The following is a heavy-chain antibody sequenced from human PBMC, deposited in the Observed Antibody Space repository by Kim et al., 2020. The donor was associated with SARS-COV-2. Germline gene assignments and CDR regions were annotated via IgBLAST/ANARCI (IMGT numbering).Heavy chain of an antibody. CDR2: NYYSGST. CDR3: ARGLTYDSSGYESQGAFDI. CDR1: GGSISSYY. V-gene: IGHV4-59*01. D-gene: IGHD3-22*01. J-gene: IGHJ3*02. Sequence: SETLSLTCTVSGGSISSYYWSWIRQPPGKGLEWIGYNYYSGSTNYNPSLKSRVTISVDTSKNQFSLKLSSVTAADTAVYYCARGLTYDSSGYESQGAFDIWSQGTMVTVSS.